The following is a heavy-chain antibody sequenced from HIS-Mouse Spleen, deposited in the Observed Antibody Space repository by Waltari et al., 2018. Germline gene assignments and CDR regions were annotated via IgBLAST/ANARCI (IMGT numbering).Heavy chain of an antibody. V-gene: IGHV4-34*01. CDR1: GGSFSGYY. D-gene: IGHD6-19*01. J-gene: IGHJ3*02. Sequence: QVQLQQWGAGLLKPSETLSLTGAVYGGSFSGYYWSWIRQPPGKGLEWIGEIKHSGSTNYNPSLKSRVTISVDTSKNQFSLKLSSVTAADTAVYYCARGRGSSGWYDAFDIWGQGTMVTVSS. CDR2: IKHSGST. CDR3: ARGRGSSGWYDAFDI.